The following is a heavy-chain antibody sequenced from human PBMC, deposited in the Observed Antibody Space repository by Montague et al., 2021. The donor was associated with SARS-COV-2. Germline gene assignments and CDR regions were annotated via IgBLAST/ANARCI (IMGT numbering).Heavy chain of an antibody. J-gene: IGHJ6*02. CDR2: IYYSGST. Sequence: SETLSLTCTVSGGSISSSSYYWGRICQPPGKGLEWIGSIYYSGSTYYNPSLKSRVTISVDTSKNQFSLKLSSVTAADTAVYYCARLGRQQLVRLSGMDVWGQGTTVTVSS. CDR3: ARLGRQQLVRLSGMDV. CDR1: GGSISSSSYY. D-gene: IGHD6-13*01. V-gene: IGHV4-39*07.